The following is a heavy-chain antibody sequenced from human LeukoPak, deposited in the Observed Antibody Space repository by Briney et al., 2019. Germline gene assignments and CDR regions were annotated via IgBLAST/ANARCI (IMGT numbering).Heavy chain of an antibody. V-gene: IGHV3-23*01. J-gene: IGHJ4*02. CDR2: TVGGGSPNT. CDR1: GFYFANYA. CDR3: TKAPIVSCSGAFCYPFDS. D-gene: IGHD2-15*01. Sequence: RTGGSLRLSCAASGFYFANYAMSWVRQAPGKGLEWVSATVGGGSPNTYHADSVKGRFTISRDNSKNTLFLQMNGLRAEDTAIYYCTKAPIVSCSGAFCYPFDSWGQGTLVTVSS.